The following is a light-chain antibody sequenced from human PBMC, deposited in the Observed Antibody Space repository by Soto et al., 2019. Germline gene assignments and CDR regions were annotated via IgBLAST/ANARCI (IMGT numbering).Light chain of an antibody. V-gene: IGKV3-11*01. Sequence: IVLTQSPATLSLSPGERATLSCRASQSVSIDLAWYQQKPGQAPRLLIYDASTRATGIPARFSGSGSRTDFTLTISSLEPEDFAVYYCQQRSNWRRLTFGGGIKVEIK. CDR3: QQRSNWRRLT. CDR1: QSVSID. J-gene: IGKJ4*01. CDR2: DAS.